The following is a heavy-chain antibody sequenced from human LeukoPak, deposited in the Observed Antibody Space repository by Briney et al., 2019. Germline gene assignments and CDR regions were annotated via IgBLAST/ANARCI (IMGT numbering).Heavy chain of an antibody. CDR1: GGSFSGDF. Sequence: SETLSLTCAVYGGSFSGDFWSWIRQPPGKGLEWIGEINHSGSTNYNPSLKSRVTISVDTSKNQFSLKLSSVTAADTAVYYCAREMEDKSFSFGELRKNYYYYMDVWGKGTTVTVSS. CDR3: AREMEDKSFSFGELRKNYYYYMDV. J-gene: IGHJ6*03. D-gene: IGHD3-10*01. V-gene: IGHV4-34*01. CDR2: INHSGST.